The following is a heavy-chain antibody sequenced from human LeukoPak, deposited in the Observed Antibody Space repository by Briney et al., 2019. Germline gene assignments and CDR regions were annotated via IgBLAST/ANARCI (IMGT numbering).Heavy chain of an antibody. V-gene: IGHV3-23*01. J-gene: IGHJ4*02. Sequence: PGGSLRLSCAASGFTFSTYAMTWVRQAPGKGLEWVSSISHSGGSTYFADSVKGRFTISRDNSKKTLFLQMNSLRAEDTAIYYCAKSVLMVYDLFDYWGQGTLVTVSA. CDR1: GFTFSTYA. D-gene: IGHD2-8*01. CDR2: ISHSGGST. CDR3: AKSVLMVYDLFDY.